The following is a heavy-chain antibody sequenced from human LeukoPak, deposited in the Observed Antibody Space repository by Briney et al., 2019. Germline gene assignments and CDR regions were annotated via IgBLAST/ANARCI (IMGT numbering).Heavy chain of an antibody. CDR2: IYYSGST. J-gene: IGHJ4*02. CDR1: GGSISRSSYY. D-gene: IGHD3-22*01. V-gene: IGHV4-39*07. Sequence: SETLALTCTVSGGSISRSSYYWGWIRQPPGKGLEWIGSIYYSGSTYYNPSLKSRVTISVDTSKNQFSLKLSSVTAADTAVYYCARVYYYDSSGPFDYWGQGTLVTVSS. CDR3: ARVYYYDSSGPFDY.